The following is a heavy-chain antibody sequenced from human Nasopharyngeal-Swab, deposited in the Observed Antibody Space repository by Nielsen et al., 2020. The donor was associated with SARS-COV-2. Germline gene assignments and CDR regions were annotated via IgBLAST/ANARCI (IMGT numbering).Heavy chain of an antibody. CDR2: INAGNGNT. D-gene: IGHD6-13*01. CDR3: ASSTAAGTNYYYYYMDV. Sequence: WERQAPGQRLEWMGWINAGNGNTKYSQKSQGRVTITRDTSASTAYMELSSLRSEDTAVYYCASSTAAGTNYYYYYMDVWGKGTTVTVSS. J-gene: IGHJ6*03. V-gene: IGHV1-3*01.